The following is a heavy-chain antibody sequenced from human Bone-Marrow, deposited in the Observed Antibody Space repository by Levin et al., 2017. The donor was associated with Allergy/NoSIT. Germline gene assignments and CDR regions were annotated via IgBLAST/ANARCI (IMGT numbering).Heavy chain of an antibody. V-gene: IGHV1-69*02. CDR3: ASSGIQLWNFDY. D-gene: IGHD5-18*01. J-gene: IGHJ4*02. Sequence: ASVKVSCKASGGTFSSYTISWVRQAPGQGLEWMGRIIPILGIANYAQKFQGRVTITADKSTSTAYMELSSLRSEDTAVYYCASSGIQLWNFDYWGQGTLVTVSS. CDR2: IIPILGIA. CDR1: GGTFSSYT.